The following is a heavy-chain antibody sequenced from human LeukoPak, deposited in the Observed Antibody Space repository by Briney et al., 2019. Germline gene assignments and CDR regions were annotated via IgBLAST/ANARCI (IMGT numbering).Heavy chain of an antibody. CDR1: GYTFTAYY. CDR3: ARGRKVRGVIFDY. V-gene: IGHV1-2*02. Sequence: ASVKVSCKASGYTFTAYYMHWVRQAPGQGLEWMGWINPNSGGTNYAQKFQGRVTMTRDTSISTAYIELSRLRSDDTAVYYCARGRKVRGVIFDYWGQGTLVTVSS. D-gene: IGHD3-10*01. J-gene: IGHJ4*02. CDR2: INPNSGGT.